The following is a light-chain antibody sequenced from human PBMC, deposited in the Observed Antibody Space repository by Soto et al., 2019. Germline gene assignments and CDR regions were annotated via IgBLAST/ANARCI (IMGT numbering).Light chain of an antibody. V-gene: IGKV3-20*01. CDR3: QQYGSSPST. CDR2: GAS. J-gene: IGKJ1*01. Sequence: ETVLTQSPATLSLSPGERATLSCRASQTIRSNYLAWYRQTPGQAPRLLIYGASNRATGIADRFSGSGSGTDFTLIISRLEPEDFALYYCQQYGSSPSTFGQGTKLEIK. CDR1: QTIRSNY.